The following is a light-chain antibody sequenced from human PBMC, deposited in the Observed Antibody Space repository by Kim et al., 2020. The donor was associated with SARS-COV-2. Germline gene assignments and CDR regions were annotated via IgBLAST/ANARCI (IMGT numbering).Light chain of an antibody. CDR3: MQAKHWPFT. CDR1: QSRVHREGNNY. V-gene: IGKV2-30*02. Sequence: PTYMSCRSSQSRVHREGNNYLIWVQQRTDQSPKRLIYKVSIRDSGVPDRFSGSGSGTDFTLKISRVEAEDVGIYYCMQAKHWPFTFGPGTKVDIK. CDR2: KVS. J-gene: IGKJ3*01.